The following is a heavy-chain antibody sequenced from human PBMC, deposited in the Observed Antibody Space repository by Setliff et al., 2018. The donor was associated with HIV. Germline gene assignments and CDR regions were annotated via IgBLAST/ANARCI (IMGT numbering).Heavy chain of an antibody. CDR2: IYYSGST. V-gene: IGHV4-39*07. Sequence: PSETLSLTCTVSGGSISSSSYYWGWIRQPPGKGLEWIGSIYYSGSTYYNPSLKSRVTISVDTSKNQFSLKLSSVTAADTAMYYCARVSTAVTAAPLDYWSQGTLVTVSS. D-gene: IGHD4-17*01. J-gene: IGHJ4*02. CDR1: GGSISSSSYY. CDR3: ARVSTAVTAAPLDY.